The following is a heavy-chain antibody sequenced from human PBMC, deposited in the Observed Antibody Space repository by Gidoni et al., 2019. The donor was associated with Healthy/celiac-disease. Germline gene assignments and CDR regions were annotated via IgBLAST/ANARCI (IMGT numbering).Heavy chain of an antibody. CDR2: ISAYNGNT. CDR1: GYTFTSYG. V-gene: IGHV1-18*01. D-gene: IGHD2-2*01. Sequence: QVQLVQSGAEVKKPGASVKVSCKASGYTFTSYGISWVRQAPGQGLEWMGWISAYNGNTNYAQKLQGRVTMTTDTSTSTAYMELRSLRSDDTAVYYCARYFRGYCSSTSCYSGYYYGMDVWGQGTTVTVSS. J-gene: IGHJ6*02. CDR3: ARYFRGYCSSTSCYSGYYYGMDV.